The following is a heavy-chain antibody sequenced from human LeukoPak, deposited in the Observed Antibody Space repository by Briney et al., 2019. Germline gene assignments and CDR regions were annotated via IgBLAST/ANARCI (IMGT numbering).Heavy chain of an antibody. CDR3: ARDWQQLGYFDY. V-gene: IGHV3-66*02. CDR1: GFPISSNY. D-gene: IGHD6-13*01. CDR2: IYSGGST. J-gene: IGHJ4*02. Sequence: PGGSLSLSCAASGFPISSNYMSWVRQAPGQGLEWVSVIYSGGSTYYADSVKGRFTISRDNSKNTLYLQMNSLRAEDTAVYYCARDWQQLGYFDYWGQGTLVTVSS.